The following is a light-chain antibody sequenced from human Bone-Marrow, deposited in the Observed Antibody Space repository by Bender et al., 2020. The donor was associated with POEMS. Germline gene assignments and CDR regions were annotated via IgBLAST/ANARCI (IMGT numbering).Light chain of an antibody. Sequence: QSALTQPASVSGSPGQSITISCTGTSSDVGNYNLVPWYQQYPGKAPKVMIYDGSKRPSGVSNRFSGSKSGTSASLAITGLQAEDEGDYYCQSYDNSLGGWVFGGGTKLTVL. CDR3: QSYDNSLGGWV. V-gene: IGLV2-14*02. CDR1: SSDVGNYNL. CDR2: DGS. J-gene: IGLJ3*02.